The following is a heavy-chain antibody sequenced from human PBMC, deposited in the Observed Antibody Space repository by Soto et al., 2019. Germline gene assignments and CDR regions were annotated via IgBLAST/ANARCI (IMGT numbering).Heavy chain of an antibody. CDR2: IAYDGSLK. CDR3: AKDLKVSGSHYGTLNYYYGIDV. Sequence: QVQLVESGGGVVQPGGTLRLSCAASGFTFSSYGMQWVRQAPGKGLEWVAVIAYDGSLKYYVDSVKGRFTISRDNSKKALYLPITILTAEDTAVYYCAKDLKVSGSHYGTLNYYYGIDVWGQGTTVSVSS. J-gene: IGHJ6*02. V-gene: IGHV3-30*18. CDR1: GFTFSSYG. D-gene: IGHD3-10*01.